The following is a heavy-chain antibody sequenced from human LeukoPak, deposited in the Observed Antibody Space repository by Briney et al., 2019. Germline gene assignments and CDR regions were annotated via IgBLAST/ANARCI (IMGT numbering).Heavy chain of an antibody. D-gene: IGHD3-22*01. CDR2: IYWNHDK. J-gene: IGHJ4*02. CDR1: GFSLSTSGVG. V-gene: IGHV2-5*01. CDR3: AHRGYYDSSGYYSFDY. Sequence: SGPTLVNPTQTLTLTCTFSGFSLSTSGVGVGWIRQPPGKALEWLALIYWNHDKRYSPSLKSRLTITKDTSKNQVVLTMTNMDPVDTATDYCAHRGYYDSSGYYSFDYWGQGTLVTVSS.